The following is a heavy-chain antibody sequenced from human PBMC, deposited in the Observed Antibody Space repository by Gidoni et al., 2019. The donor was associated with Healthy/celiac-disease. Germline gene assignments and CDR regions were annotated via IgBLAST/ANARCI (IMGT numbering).Heavy chain of an antibody. V-gene: IGHV1-69*02. J-gene: IGHJ4*02. Sequence: QVQLVQSGAEVKKPGSSVKVSCKASGSTFSSYTISWVRQAPGQGLEWMGRIIPILGIANYAQEFQGRVTITADKSTSTAYMELSSLRSEDTAVYYCARDGRDGYNYRDYWGQGTLVTVSS. CDR2: IIPILGIA. CDR3: ARDGRDGYNYRDY. CDR1: GSTFSSYT. D-gene: IGHD5-12*01.